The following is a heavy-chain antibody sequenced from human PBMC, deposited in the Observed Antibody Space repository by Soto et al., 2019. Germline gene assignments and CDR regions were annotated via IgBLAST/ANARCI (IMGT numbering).Heavy chain of an antibody. Sequence: GGSLRLSCAASGFTFSSYGMHWVRQAPGKGLEWVAVISYDGSNKYYADSVKGRFTISRDNSKNTVYLQMNSLRTEDTALYYCAKDRSSSWTLDYWGQGTLVTVSS. CDR3: AKDRSSSWTLDY. D-gene: IGHD6-13*01. V-gene: IGHV3-30*18. CDR1: GFTFSSYG. J-gene: IGHJ4*02. CDR2: ISYDGSNK.